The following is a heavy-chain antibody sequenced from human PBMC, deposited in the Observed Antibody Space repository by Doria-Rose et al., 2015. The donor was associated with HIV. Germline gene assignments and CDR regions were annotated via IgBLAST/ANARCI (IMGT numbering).Heavy chain of an antibody. Sequence: VQLVPSGGGLVQPGRSLRLSCVGSGFSFESYAMHWVRLAPGQGLEWVAGVSSHSGAKGTADSVERRFTISRDNAKKSVYLEMRSLRPEDTAFYYCAKAPIIGPKYYFYMDVWGKGTSVTVSS. CDR3: AKAPIIGPKYYFYMDV. V-gene: IGHV3-9*01. D-gene: IGHD3-3*01. CDR2: VSSHSGAK. CDR1: GFSFESYA. J-gene: IGHJ6*03.